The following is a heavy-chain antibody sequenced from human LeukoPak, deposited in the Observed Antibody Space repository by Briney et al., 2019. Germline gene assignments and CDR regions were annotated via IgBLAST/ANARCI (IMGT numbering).Heavy chain of an antibody. CDR3: AKGGGSSFKGIYFDY. V-gene: IGHV3-30*18. CDR2: ISYDGSNK. J-gene: IGHJ4*02. D-gene: IGHD4-23*01. Sequence: GGSLRLSCAASGFTFSSYGMHWVRQAPGKGLEWVAVISYDGSNKYYADSVKGRFTISRDNSKNTLYLQMNSLRAEVTAVYYCAKGGGSSFKGIYFDYWGQGTLVTVSS. CDR1: GFTFSSYG.